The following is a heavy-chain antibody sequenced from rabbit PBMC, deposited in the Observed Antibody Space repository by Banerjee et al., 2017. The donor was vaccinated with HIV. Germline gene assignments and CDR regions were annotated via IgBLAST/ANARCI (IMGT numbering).Heavy chain of an antibody. Sequence: QEQLVESGGGLVQPEGSLTLTCTAFGFSFSSGYWICWVRQAPGKGPEWIACIYTGSSGSTYYASWAKGRFTISKTSSTTVTLQMTSLTAADTATYFCARGTYGYVEYSAFDPWGQGTLVTVS. D-gene: IGHD6-1*01. V-gene: IGHV1S45*01. CDR2: IYTGSSGST. J-gene: IGHJ2*01. CDR3: ARGTYGYVEYSAFDP. CDR1: GFSFSSGYW.